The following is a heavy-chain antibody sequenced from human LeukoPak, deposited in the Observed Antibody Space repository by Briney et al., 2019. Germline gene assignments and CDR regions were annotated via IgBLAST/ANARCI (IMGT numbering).Heavy chain of an antibody. CDR1: GYSVSSSW. CDR2: IDPSDSYT. V-gene: IGHV5-10-1*01. J-gene: IGHJ4*02. Sequence: GESLKISCKGSGYSVSSSWINWVRQMPGKGLEWMGRIDPSDSYTNDNPSFQGHVTISADKSISTAYLQWSSLMGSDTAMYYCARHTISDYCGEGAQVTVSS. CDR3: ARHTISDY. D-gene: IGHD3-9*01.